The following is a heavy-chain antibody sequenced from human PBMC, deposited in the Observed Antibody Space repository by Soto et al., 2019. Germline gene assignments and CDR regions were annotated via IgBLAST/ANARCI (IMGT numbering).Heavy chain of an antibody. CDR2: IKEDGSEK. CDR3: ARDGVHRNLRFDP. Sequence: EVQLAESGGGLVQPGGSLRLSCAASGFTFSSYWMSWVRQAPGKGLEWVANIKEDGSEKNYVDSVRGRFTISRDNAKNSLYLQITSLRAEVTAVYYCARDGVHRNLRFDPWGQGTLVTVSS. D-gene: IGHD6-6*01. J-gene: IGHJ5*02. V-gene: IGHV3-7*05. CDR1: GFTFSSYW.